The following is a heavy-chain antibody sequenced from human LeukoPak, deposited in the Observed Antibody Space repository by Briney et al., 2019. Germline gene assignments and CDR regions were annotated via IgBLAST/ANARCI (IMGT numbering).Heavy chain of an antibody. D-gene: IGHD2-15*01. J-gene: IGHJ4*02. CDR2: IYYSGST. CDR3: ASALQGGFDY. CDR1: GGSIGSYY. V-gene: IGHV4-59*01. Sequence: PSETLSLTCSVSGGSIGSYYWTWVRQPPGKGLEWIGYIYYSGSTNYNPSLKSRVTMSIDTSKNQFSLQLSSVTAADTAVYYCASALQGGFDYWGQGTLVTVSS.